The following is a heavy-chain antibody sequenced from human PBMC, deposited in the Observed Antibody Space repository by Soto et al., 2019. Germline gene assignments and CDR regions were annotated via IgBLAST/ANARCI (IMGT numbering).Heavy chain of an antibody. V-gene: IGHV3-23*01. D-gene: IGHD3-22*01. Sequence: GAPRLSCAASGFTFSSYAMRGGRQAPGKGLEWVSAMSGRGGSTYYADSVKGRFTISRDNSKTTLYLQMISLRAEDTAVYYCAKGSFVVDYYDSSGYYPFNYWGQGTLVTVSA. CDR2: MSGRGGST. CDR3: AKGSFVVDYYDSSGYYPFNY. CDR1: GFTFSSYA. J-gene: IGHJ4*02.